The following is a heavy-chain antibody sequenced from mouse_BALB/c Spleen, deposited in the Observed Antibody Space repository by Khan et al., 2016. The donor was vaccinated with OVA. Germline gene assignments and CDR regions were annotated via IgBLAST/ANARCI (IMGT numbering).Heavy chain of an antibody. D-gene: IGHD2-14*01. Sequence: QVQLQQSGAELARPGASVKMSCKASGYTFTTYTIHWVKQRPGQGLEWIGYIIPSTAYTTSNQKFKDKATLTADKSSSTAYMQLSSLTSDDSAVYYCAKEGAYYRSDGWFAYWGQGTLVTVSA. CDR3: AKEGAYYRSDGWFAY. V-gene: IGHV1-4*01. CDR1: GYTFTTYT. J-gene: IGHJ3*01. CDR2: IIPSTAYT.